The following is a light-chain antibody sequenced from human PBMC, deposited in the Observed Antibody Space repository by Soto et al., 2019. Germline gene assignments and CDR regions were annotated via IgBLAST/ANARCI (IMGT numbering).Light chain of an antibody. Sequence: DIQMTQSPSTLSASVGDRVTISCRASQSISSWLAWYQQKPGMTPKLQIYDASRLESGVPSRFSGSGSGTEFTLTISSLQPDDFATYYCQQYNDYVNSFGQGTKLEMK. J-gene: IGKJ2*01. CDR3: QQYNDYVNS. CDR2: DAS. CDR1: QSISSW. V-gene: IGKV1-5*01.